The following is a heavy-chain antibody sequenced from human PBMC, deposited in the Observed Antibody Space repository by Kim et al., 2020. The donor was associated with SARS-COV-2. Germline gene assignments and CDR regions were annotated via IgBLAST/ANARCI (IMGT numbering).Heavy chain of an antibody. Sequence: ASVKVSCKASGYTFTGYYVHWVRQAPGQGLEWMAIIKPTGGEIGYAQKFQGRITVTRDTSTSTVYMELSSLTAEDTAVYYCAKEGGFCDSVDCSQQFFDYWGQGTQVTVSS. D-gene: IGHD2-21*02. V-gene: IGHV1-46*01. CDR1: GYTFTGYY. J-gene: IGHJ4*02. CDR2: IKPTGGEI. CDR3: AKEGGFCDSVDCSQQFFDY.